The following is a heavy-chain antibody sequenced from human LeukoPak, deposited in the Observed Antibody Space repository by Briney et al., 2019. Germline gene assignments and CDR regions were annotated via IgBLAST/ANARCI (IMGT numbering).Heavy chain of an antibody. V-gene: IGHV1-69*02. CDR3: ASGWLQSHDAFDI. Sequence: SVKVSCKASGGTFSSYTISWVRQAPGQGLEWVGRIIPILGIANYAQKFQGRVTITADKSTSTAYMELSSLRSEDTAVYYCASGWLQSHDAFDIWGQGTMVTVSS. CDR1: GGTFSSYT. D-gene: IGHD5-24*01. J-gene: IGHJ3*02. CDR2: IIPILGIA.